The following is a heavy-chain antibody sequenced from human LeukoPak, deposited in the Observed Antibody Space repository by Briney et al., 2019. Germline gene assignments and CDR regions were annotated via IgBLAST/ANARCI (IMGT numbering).Heavy chain of an antibody. Sequence: SETLSLTCTVSGGSISGYYWSWIRQPPGKGLEYIGYIYYSGSTNYNPSLKSRVTMSVDTSKNQFSLKLSSVTAADTAVYYCARDSGLRYFDWSGNNFDYWGQGTLVTVSS. D-gene: IGHD3-9*01. CDR1: GGSISGYY. J-gene: IGHJ4*02. V-gene: IGHV4-59*12. CDR3: ARDSGLRYFDWSGNNFDY. CDR2: IYYSGST.